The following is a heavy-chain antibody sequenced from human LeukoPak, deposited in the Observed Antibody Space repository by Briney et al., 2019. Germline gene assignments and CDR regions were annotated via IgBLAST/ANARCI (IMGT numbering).Heavy chain of an antibody. CDR1: GFTFSSYS. CDR3: AAGRNFDY. J-gene: IGHJ4*02. CDR2: ISSSTSTI. V-gene: IGHV3-48*04. Sequence: GGSLRLSCAASGFTFSSYSMNWVRQAPGKGLEWVSYISSSTSTIYYADSVKGRFTISRDNAKNSLYLQMNSLRAEDTAVYYCAAGRNFDYWGQGTLVTVSS. D-gene: IGHD1-26*01.